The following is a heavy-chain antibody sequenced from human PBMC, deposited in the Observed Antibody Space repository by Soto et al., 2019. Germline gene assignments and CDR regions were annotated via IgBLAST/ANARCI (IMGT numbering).Heavy chain of an antibody. D-gene: IGHD3-10*01. J-gene: IGHJ4*02. CDR2: ITDTGGDA. CDR1: GLTFGSRA. Sequence: EVQLLESGGDLKQPGGSRRLSCVASGLTFGSRAMSWVRQAPGEGLQWVSTITDTGGDAKYADSVRGRFVISRDNSKKTLYLQMTSLTAEDSAMYYCARGSTDSYPGSRIFDFWGRGTLVTVSS. CDR3: ARGSTDSYPGSRIFDF. V-gene: IGHV3-23*01.